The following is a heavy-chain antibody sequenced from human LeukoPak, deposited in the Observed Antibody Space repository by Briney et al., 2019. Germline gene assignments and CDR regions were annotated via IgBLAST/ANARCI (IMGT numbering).Heavy chain of an antibody. D-gene: IGHD3-3*01. V-gene: IGHV5-51*01. CDR3: ARQKAYDRYFDL. Sequence: GESLKISCKGSGYNFASYWIGWVRQMPGKGLERMGIFYPGDSDTRYSPSFQGQVTMSADKSISTAYLQWSSLKASDTAMYYCARQKAYDRYFDLWGRGTLVTVSS. J-gene: IGHJ2*01. CDR1: GYNFASYW. CDR2: FYPGDSDT.